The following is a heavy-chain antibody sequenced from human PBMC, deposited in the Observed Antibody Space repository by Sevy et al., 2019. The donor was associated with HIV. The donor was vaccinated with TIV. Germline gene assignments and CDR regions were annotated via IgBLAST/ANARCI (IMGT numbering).Heavy chain of an antibody. J-gene: IGHJ4*02. V-gene: IGHV4-59*08. Sequence: SETLSLTCTVSGGSITSLYWNWIRQPPGKGLEWIANIYYNGHINYNPSLKSRVTLSLDTSKNQFSLRLSSVTAADTAMFFWGGGNGGGRGYSWGQGTLVTVSS. CDR2: IYYNGHI. CDR1: GGSITSLY. CDR3: GGGNGGGRGYS. D-gene: IGHD3-16*01.